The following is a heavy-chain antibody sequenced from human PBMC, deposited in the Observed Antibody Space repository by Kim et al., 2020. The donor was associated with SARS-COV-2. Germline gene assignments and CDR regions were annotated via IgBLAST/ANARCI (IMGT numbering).Heavy chain of an antibody. V-gene: IGHV2-70*11. Sequence: SGPTLVNPTQTLTLTCTFSGFSLSTSGMCVSWIRQPPGKALEWLARIDWDDDKYYSTSLKIRLTISKDTSKNQVVLTMTNMDPVDTATYYCARMHAGLVAFDIWGQGTMVTVSS. J-gene: IGHJ3*02. CDR1: GFSLSTSGMC. CDR3: ARMHAGLVAFDI. D-gene: IGHD3-16*01. CDR2: IDWDDDK.